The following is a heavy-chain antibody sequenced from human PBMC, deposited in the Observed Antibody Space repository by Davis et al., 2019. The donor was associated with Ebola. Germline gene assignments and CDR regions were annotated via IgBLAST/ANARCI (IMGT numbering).Heavy chain of an antibody. J-gene: IGHJ4*02. CDR3: ARVADYYGSGSYYSPDY. V-gene: IGHV3-30*03. CDR1: GFTFSNYW. D-gene: IGHD3-10*01. Sequence: GESLKISCAASGFTFSNYWMSWVRQAPGKGLEWVAVISYDGSNKYYADSVKGRFTISRDNSKNTLYLQMNSLRAEDTAVYYCARVADYYGSGSYYSPDYWGQGTLVTVSS. CDR2: ISYDGSNK.